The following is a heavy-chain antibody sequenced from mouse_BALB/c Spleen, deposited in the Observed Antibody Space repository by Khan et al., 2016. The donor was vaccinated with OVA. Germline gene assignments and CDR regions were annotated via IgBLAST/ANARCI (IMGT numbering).Heavy chain of an antibody. V-gene: IGHV1-9*01. CDR3: ARGNYYGSTSWFGY. D-gene: IGHD1-1*01. J-gene: IGHJ3*01. CDR2: ILPGSNSS. Sequence: QVQLQQSGAELMKPGASVKISCKATGYTFSSYWIEWVKQRPGHGLEWIGEILPGSNSSNYNERFKGKATITADTSSKTAYMQSSSLTSEDSAIXYCARGNYYGSTSWFGYWGQGTLVTVSA. CDR1: GYTFSSYW.